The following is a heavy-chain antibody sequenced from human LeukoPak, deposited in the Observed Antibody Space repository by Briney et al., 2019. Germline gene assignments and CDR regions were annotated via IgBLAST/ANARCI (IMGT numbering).Heavy chain of an antibody. CDR2: IYYSGST. CDR1: GGSISSSSYY. Sequence: PSETLSLTCTVSGGSISSSSYYWGWIRQPPGKGLEWIGSIYYSGSTYYNPSLKSRVTISVDTSKNQFSLKLSSVTAADTAVYYCARSFSQLSGYYYPNWFDPWGQGTLVTVSS. V-gene: IGHV4-39*01. D-gene: IGHD3-22*01. J-gene: IGHJ5*02. CDR3: ARSFSQLSGYYYPNWFDP.